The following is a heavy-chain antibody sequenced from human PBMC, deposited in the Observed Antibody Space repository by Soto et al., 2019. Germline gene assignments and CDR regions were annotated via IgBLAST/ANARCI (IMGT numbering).Heavy chain of an antibody. CDR2: INAGNGNT. D-gene: IGHD6-6*01. V-gene: IGHV1-3*01. Sequence: GASVKVSCKASGYTFTSYAMHWVRQAPGQRLEWMGWINAGNGNTKYSQKFQGRVTITRDTSASTAYMELSSLRSEDTAVYYCASGQLVRGWGYYGMDVWGQGTLVTVSS. J-gene: IGHJ6*02. CDR3: ASGQLVRGWGYYGMDV. CDR1: GYTFTSYA.